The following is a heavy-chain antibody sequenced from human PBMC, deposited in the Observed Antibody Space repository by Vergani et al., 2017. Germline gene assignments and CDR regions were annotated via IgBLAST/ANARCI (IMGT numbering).Heavy chain of an antibody. CDR3: ARGNCGVNCPKYNWLAP. J-gene: IGHJ5*02. V-gene: IGHV4-4*07. CDR1: GGSMRDFY. CDR2: IYPNGNG. D-gene: IGHD2-21*01. Sequence: QVHLQESGPGVVKPSDTLSLTCTVPGGSMRDFYWTWIRQPAGRGLEWIGRIYPNGNGNYNESLRSRLTMSIDTSRSQLSLSLSSVTAADTAVYYCARGNCGVNCPKYNWLAPWGRGILVTVSS.